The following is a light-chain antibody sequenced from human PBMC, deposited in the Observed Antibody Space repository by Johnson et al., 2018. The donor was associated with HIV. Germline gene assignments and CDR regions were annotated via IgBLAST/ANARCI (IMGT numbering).Light chain of an antibody. CDR3: AAWDDSLNGFYV. Sequence: QSVLTQAPSASGTPGQRVTISCSGSSSNIGSNTVNWYQQLPGTAPKLLIYRNNQRPSGVPDRFSGSKSGTSASLAISGLQAAAEADYYCAAWDDSLNGFYVLGTVTKVTVL. J-gene: IGLJ1*01. V-gene: IGLV1-44*01. CDR1: SSNIGSNT. CDR2: RNN.